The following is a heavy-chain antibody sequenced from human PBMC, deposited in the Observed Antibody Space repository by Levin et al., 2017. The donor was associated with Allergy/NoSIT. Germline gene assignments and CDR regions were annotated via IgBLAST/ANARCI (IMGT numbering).Heavy chain of an antibody. CDR1: GFTFSSYW. D-gene: IGHD3-10*01. CDR2: IKQDGSEK. J-gene: IGHJ6*01. Sequence: GGSLRLSCAASGFTFSSYWMSWVRQAPGKGLEWVANIKQDGSEKYYLDSVKGRFTISRDNAKNTLYLEMNSLRPDDTAMYYCAREIGGRSGVTHSSFGMDVWGQGTTVTVSS. CDR3: AREIGGRSGVTHSSFGMDV. V-gene: IGHV3-7*01.